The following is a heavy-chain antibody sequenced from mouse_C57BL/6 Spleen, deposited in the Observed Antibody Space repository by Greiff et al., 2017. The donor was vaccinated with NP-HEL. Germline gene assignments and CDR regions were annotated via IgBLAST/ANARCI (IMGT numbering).Heavy chain of an antibody. J-gene: IGHJ1*03. CDR2: INPSSGYT. CDR3: ASTTVVAWYFDV. CDR1: GYTFTSYW. D-gene: IGHD1-1*01. Sequence: QVQLQQSGAELAKPGASVKLSCKASGYTFTSYWMHWVKQRPGQGLEWIGYINPSSGYTKYNQKFKDKATLTADKSSSTAYMQLGSLTYEDSAVYYCASTTVVAWYFDVWGTGTTVTVSS. V-gene: IGHV1-7*01.